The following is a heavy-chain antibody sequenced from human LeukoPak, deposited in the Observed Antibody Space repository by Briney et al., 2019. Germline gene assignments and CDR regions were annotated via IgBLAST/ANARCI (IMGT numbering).Heavy chain of an antibody. CDR3: ARGTSTLGKNWFDP. Sequence: ASVKVSCKASGGTFSSYAISWVRQAPGQGLEWMGRIIPILGIANYAQKFQGRVTITADKSTSTAYMEPSSLRSEDTAVYYCARGTSTLGKNWFDPWGQGTLVTVSS. CDR1: GGTFSSYA. CDR2: IIPILGIA. V-gene: IGHV1-69*04. D-gene: IGHD2-2*01. J-gene: IGHJ5*02.